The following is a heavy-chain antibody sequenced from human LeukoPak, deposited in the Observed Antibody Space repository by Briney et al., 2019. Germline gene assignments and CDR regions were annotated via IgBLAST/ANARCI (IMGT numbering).Heavy chain of an antibody. D-gene: IGHD2-2*01. V-gene: IGHV4-34*01. CDR1: GGSFSGYY. CDR3: ARGGFPRGQPYCSSTSCWSQRYGMDV. Sequence: PSETLSLTCAVYGGSFSGYYWSWIRQPPGKGLEWIGEINHSGSTNYNPSLKSRVTISVDTSKNQFSLKLSSVTAADTAVYYCARGGFPRGQPYCSSTSCWSQRYGMDVWGQGTTVTVSS. CDR2: INHSGST. J-gene: IGHJ6*02.